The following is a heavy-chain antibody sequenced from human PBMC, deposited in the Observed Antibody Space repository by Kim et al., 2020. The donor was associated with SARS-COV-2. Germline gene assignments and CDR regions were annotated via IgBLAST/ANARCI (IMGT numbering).Heavy chain of an antibody. D-gene: IGHD3-22*01. CDR2: VYYSGST. V-gene: IGHV4-39*01. Sequence: SETLSLTCTVSGGSISSSSYYWGWIRQPPGKGLEWIGSVYYSGSTYYNPSLKSRVTISVDTSNNQFSLKLSSVTAADTAVYYCARHGIYEGSGYSYYFDSWGQGTLVTVSS. J-gene: IGHJ4*02. CDR3: ARHGIYEGSGYSYYFDS. CDR1: GGSISSSSYY.